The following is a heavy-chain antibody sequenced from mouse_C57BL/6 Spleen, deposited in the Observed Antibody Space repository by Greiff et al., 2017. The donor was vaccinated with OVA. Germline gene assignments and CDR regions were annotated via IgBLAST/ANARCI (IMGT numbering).Heavy chain of an antibody. CDR3: ARAGVLCPDY. D-gene: IGHD1-1*02. CDR2: IDPSDSYT. Sequence: QVQLQQPGAELVRPGTSVKLSCKASGYTFTSYWMHWVKQRPGQGLEWIGVIDPSDSYTNYNQKFKGKATLTVDTSSSTAYMQLSSLTSEDSAVYYCARAGVLCPDYWGQGTTLTVSS. J-gene: IGHJ2*01. V-gene: IGHV1-59*01. CDR1: GYTFTSYW.